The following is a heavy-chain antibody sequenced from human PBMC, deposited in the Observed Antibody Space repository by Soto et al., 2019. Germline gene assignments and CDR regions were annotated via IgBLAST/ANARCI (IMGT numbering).Heavy chain of an antibody. CDR1: GFTFSTYA. CDR3: VKDRWVDS. CDR2: ISHNGVST. V-gene: IGHV3-64D*06. Sequence: LRLSCSVFGFTFSTYAMHWVRQAPGKGLEYVSSISHNGVSTYYADSVKGRFTISRDNSKNTLYLQMSSLRSGDTAVYYCVKDRWVDSWGQGILVTVSS. D-gene: IGHD1-26*01. J-gene: IGHJ4*02.